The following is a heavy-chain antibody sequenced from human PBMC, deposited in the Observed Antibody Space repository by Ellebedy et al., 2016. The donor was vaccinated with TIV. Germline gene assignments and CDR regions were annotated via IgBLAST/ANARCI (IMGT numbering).Heavy chain of an antibody. CDR1: GGTFSSYA. CDR2: INPNSGGT. D-gene: IGHD6-13*01. CDR3: ARDLSSSELVYNYYGMDV. V-gene: IGHV1-2*02. Sequence: ASVKVSXKASGGTFSSYAISWVRQAPGQGLEWMGWINPNSGGTNYAQKFQGRVTMTRDTSISTAYMELSRLRSDDTAVYYCARDLSSSELVYNYYGMDVWGQGTTVTVSS. J-gene: IGHJ6*02.